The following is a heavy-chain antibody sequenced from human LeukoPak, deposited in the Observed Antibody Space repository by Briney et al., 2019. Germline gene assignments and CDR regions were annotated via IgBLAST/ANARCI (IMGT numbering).Heavy chain of an antibody. D-gene: IGHD3-10*01. CDR3: ARYAGGGSGSYFDY. V-gene: IGHV1-69*05. CDR1: GGTFSSYA. CDR2: IIPIFGTA. J-gene: IGHJ4*02. Sequence: ASVKVSCKASGGTFSSYAISWVRQAPGQGLEWVGRIIPIFGTANYAQKFQGRVTITTDESTSTAYMELSSLRSEDTAVYYCARYAGGGSGSYFDYWGQGTLVTVSS.